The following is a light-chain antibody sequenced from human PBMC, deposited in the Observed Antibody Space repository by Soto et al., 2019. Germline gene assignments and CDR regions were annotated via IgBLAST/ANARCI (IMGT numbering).Light chain of an antibody. CDR2: DAF. Sequence: EILKAQSPATLSVSPGERATLSCRASPSVSTYLAWYQQKPGQAPRLLIYDAFNRATGIPARFSGSGSGTDFTLTISSLEPKDFAIYYCQQRSSWPGTFGQGTEVDI. CDR1: PSVSTY. V-gene: IGKV3-11*01. CDR3: QQRSSWPGT. J-gene: IGKJ1*01.